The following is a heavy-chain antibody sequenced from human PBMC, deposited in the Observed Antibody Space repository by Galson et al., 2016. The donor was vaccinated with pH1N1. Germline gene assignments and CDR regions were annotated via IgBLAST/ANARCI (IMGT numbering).Heavy chain of an antibody. J-gene: IGHJ4*02. V-gene: IGHV3-23*01. CDR3: AKFPRRGFNAYGVDS. D-gene: IGHD5-12*01. Sequence: SLRLSCAASGFTFNKYAMTWVRQAPGKGLEWVSAISGSGRDTYYADSVKGRFTISRDNFKDTVYLQMNSLTVEDTAIYYCAKFPRRGFNAYGVDSWGQGTLATVSS. CDR2: ISGSGRDT. CDR1: GFTFNKYA.